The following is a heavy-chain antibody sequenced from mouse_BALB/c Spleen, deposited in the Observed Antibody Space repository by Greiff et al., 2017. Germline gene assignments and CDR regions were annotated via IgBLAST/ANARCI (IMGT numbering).Heavy chain of an antibody. CDR1: GYTFTSYW. J-gene: IGHJ3*01. CDR3: RNYGYDRAY. V-gene: IGHV1S127*01. Sequence: QVQLQQPGAELVKPGASVKMSCKASGYTFTSYWMHWVKQRPGQGLEWIGTIDPSDSYTSYNQKFKGKATLTVDTSSSTAYMQLSSLTSEDAAVYYCRNYGYDRAYWGQGTLVTVSA. D-gene: IGHD2-2*01. CDR2: IDPSDSYT.